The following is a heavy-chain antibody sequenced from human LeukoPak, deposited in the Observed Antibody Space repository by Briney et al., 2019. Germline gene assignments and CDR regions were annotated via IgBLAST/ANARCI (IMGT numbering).Heavy chain of an antibody. CDR2: ISGYTGNT. Sequence: GASAKVSCKPSGYSFTSYGVNWVRQAPGQGLEWLGWISGYTGNTDYAQKFQGRVTMTTDTSTTTAYMELRSLRSDDTAVYYCARAPRVASTGRFDYWGQGTLVTVSS. J-gene: IGHJ4*02. CDR1: GYSFTSYG. CDR3: ARAPRVASTGRFDY. D-gene: IGHD6-13*01. V-gene: IGHV1-18*01.